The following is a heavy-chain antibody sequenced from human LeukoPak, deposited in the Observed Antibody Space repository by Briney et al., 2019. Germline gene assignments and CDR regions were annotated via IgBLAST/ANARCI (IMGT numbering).Heavy chain of an antibody. V-gene: IGHV3-30*18. Sequence: GGSLRLSCVASGFTFSSSAFHWVRQAPGKGLDWVALISYDGTNNYYADSVKGRFTISRDNTRGTLYLQMDSLRIDDTAVYYCAKGSYTTSWYNYLDLWGQGALVTVSS. CDR1: GFTFSSSA. CDR3: AKGSYTTSWYNYLDL. J-gene: IGHJ1*01. D-gene: IGHD6-19*01. CDR2: ISYDGTNN.